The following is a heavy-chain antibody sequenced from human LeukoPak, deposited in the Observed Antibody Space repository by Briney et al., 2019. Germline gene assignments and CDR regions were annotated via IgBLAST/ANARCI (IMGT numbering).Heavy chain of an antibody. CDR1: GFIFSDHW. D-gene: IGHD3-3*01. J-gene: IGHJ4*02. Sequence: GGSLRLSCAASGFIFSDHWMHWVRQAPGKGLVWLSRINNDGSSTIYADSVKGRFTFSRDNAENTLFLEMSSLRVGDTAVYYCVRERNNFWSGHHSIFDSWGQGTLVTVSS. V-gene: IGHV3-74*01. CDR3: VRERNNFWSGHHSIFDS. CDR2: INNDGSST.